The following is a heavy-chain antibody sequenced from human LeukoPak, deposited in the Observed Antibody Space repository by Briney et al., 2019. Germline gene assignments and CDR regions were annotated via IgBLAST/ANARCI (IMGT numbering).Heavy chain of an antibody. CDR2: INPSGGST. D-gene: IGHD2-2*01. CDR3: ARLANYCSSTSCYPDY. Sequence: ASVKVSCKASGYTFTSYYMHWVRQAPGQGLEWMGIINPSGGSTSYAQKFQGRVTMTRDTSTSTVYMELSSLRSEDTAVYYCARLANYCSSTSCYPDYWGQGTLVTVSP. CDR1: GYTFTSYY. J-gene: IGHJ4*02. V-gene: IGHV1-46*01.